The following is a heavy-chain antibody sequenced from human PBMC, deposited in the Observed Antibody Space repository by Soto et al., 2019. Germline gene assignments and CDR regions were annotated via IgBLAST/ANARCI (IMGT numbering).Heavy chain of an antibody. D-gene: IGHD3-16*02. CDR1: GFTFSSYA. J-gene: IGHJ3*02. Sequence: GGSLRLSCAASGFTFSSYAMSWVRQAPGKGLEWVSAISRSGGSTYYADSVKGRFTISRDNSKNTLYLQMNSLRAEDTAVYYCAKEWGIMITFGGVIVHDAFDIGGQGTMVTVSS. CDR3: AKEWGIMITFGGVIVHDAFDI. V-gene: IGHV3-23*01. CDR2: ISRSGGST.